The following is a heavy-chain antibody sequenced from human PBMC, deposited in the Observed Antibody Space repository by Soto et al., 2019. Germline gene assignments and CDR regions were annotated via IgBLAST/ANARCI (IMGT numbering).Heavy chain of an antibody. D-gene: IGHD2-2*01. J-gene: IGHJ3*02. CDR1: GGSISSYY. CDR3: ARSCSSTSCYIGPVDAFDI. CDR2: IYYSGST. V-gene: IGHV4-59*08. Sequence: PSETLSLTCTVSGGSISSYYWSWIRQPPGKGLEWIGYIYYSGSTNYYPSLKSRVTISVDTSKNQFSLKLSSVTAADTAVYYCARSCSSTSCYIGPVDAFDIWGQGTMVTVSS.